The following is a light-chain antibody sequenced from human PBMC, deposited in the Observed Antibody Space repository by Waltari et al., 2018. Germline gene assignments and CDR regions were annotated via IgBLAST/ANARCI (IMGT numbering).Light chain of an antibody. CDR1: QSVLFSTNNKNY. V-gene: IGKV4-1*01. J-gene: IGKJ3*01. Sequence: DIVMTQSPDSLAVSLGERATINCMSSQSVLFSTNNKNYLAWYQQKPGQPPKLLIYWASTRESGVPDRFSGSGSGTDFTLSISSLQAEDVAVYYCHQYYSTPPTFGPGTKVDIK. CDR3: HQYYSTPPT. CDR2: WAS.